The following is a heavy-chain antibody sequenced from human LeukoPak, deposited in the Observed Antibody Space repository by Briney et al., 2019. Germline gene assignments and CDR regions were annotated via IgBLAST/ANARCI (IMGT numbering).Heavy chain of an antibody. Sequence: LETLSLTCSVSGGSFGSFYLNWVRQSPGKGLEWIGYTYYRGTTTYNPSLKSRVTISVDASRSQFSLRLSSVTAADTAVYYCATRLAKTFYYGLDLWGHGTTVIVSS. CDR3: ATRLAKTFYYGLDL. D-gene: IGHD5-12*01. CDR1: GGSFGSFY. J-gene: IGHJ6*02. V-gene: IGHV4-59*08. CDR2: TYYRGTT.